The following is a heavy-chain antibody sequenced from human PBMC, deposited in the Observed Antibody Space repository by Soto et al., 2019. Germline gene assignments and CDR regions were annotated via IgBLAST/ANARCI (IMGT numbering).Heavy chain of an antibody. D-gene: IGHD4-4*01. CDR3: ARAHYSNLYYYYYGMDV. CDR2: ISAYNGNT. CDR1: GYTFTSYG. J-gene: IGHJ6*02. Sequence: QVQLVQSGAEVKKPGASVKVSCKASGYTFTSYGISWVRQAPGQGLEWMGWISAYNGNTNYAQKLQGRVTMTTDTSTSTAYMELRSLRSDDTAVYSCARAHYSNLYYYYYGMDVWGQGTTVTVSS. V-gene: IGHV1-18*01.